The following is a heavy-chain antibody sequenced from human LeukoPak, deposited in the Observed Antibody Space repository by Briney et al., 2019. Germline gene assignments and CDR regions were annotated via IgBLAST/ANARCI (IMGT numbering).Heavy chain of an antibody. CDR2: IIPIFGTA. CDR1: GYTFTSYY. Sequence: SVKVSCKASGYTFTSYYMHWVRQAPGQGLEWMGGIIPIFGTANYAQKFQGRVTITADESTSTAYMELSSLRSEDTAVYYCARTLKTYYDFWSGGGDWFGPWGQGTLVTVSS. J-gene: IGHJ5*02. V-gene: IGHV1-69*13. D-gene: IGHD3-3*01. CDR3: ARTLKTYYDFWSGGGDWFGP.